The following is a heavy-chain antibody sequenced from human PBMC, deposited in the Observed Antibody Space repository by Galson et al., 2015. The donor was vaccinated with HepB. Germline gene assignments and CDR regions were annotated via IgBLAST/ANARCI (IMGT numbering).Heavy chain of an antibody. CDR1: GFTFSDYY. D-gene: IGHD1-26*01. CDR2: ITSSGSNI. Sequence: CAASGFTFSDYYMSWIRQAPGKGLEGVSYITSSGSNIYYADSVKGRFTISRDNAKNSLYLQMNSLRAEDTAVYYCARSYRGRAGASDYWGQGTLVTVSP. CDR3: ARSYRGRAGASDY. V-gene: IGHV3-11*01. J-gene: IGHJ4*02.